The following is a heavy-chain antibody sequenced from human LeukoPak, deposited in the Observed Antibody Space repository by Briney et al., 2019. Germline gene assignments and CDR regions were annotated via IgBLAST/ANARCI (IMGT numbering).Heavy chain of an antibody. CDR1: GFTFRSHW. CDR3: VTDSEHSTSFAFDI. J-gene: IGHJ3*02. D-gene: IGHD6-13*01. V-gene: IGHV3-7*04. CDR2: INQDGSEK. Sequence: GESLRLSCAASGFTFRSHWMSWVRQAPGKGLEWAANINQDGSEKHYVDYVKGRFTISRDNAKNSLYLQMNSLRAEDTAMYYCVTDSEHSTSFAFDIWGQGPMVTVSS.